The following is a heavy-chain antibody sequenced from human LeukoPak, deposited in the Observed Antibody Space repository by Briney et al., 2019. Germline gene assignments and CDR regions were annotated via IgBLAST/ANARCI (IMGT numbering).Heavy chain of an antibody. J-gene: IGHJ4*02. D-gene: IGHD6-13*01. CDR2: IYYRGST. CDR1: GGSFSSYY. Sequence: PSETLSLTWNVSGGSFSSYYWTWIRQPPGKGLEWIGYIYYRGSTKYNPSLNSRVSISLDTSKTQFSLKLTSVTAADTAVYYCARSYSSRFFDSWGQGTLVFVSS. V-gene: IGHV4-59*08. CDR3: ARSYSSRFFDS.